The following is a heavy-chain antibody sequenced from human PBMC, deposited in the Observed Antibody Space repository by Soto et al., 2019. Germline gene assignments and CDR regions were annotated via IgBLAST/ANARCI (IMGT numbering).Heavy chain of an antibody. CDR1: GYTFTGYY. V-gene: IGHV1-2*02. CDR3: ARDSPYYYDSSGYYY. D-gene: IGHD3-22*01. CDR2: INPNSGGT. J-gene: IGHJ4*02. Sequence: GASGKVSCKASGYTFTGYYMHGVRQAPGQGLEWMGWINPNSGGTNYAQKFQGRVTMTRDTSISTAYMELSRLRSDDTAVYYCARDSPYYYDSSGYYYWGQGTLVTVSS.